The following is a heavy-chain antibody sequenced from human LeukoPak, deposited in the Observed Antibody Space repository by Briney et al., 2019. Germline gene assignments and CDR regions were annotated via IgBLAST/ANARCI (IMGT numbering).Heavy chain of an antibody. D-gene: IGHD5-12*01. CDR1: GFTFSNYW. CDR3: ARKPLSGGYGGTIDY. Sequence: GGSLRLSCAASGFTFSNYWMHWVRQAPGKGLEWLSRINNDGVSTSYADSVKGRFTISRDNAKNTLYLRMNSLRAEDTAIYYCARKPLSGGYGGTIDYWGQGTLVTVSS. CDR2: INNDGVST. J-gene: IGHJ4*02. V-gene: IGHV3-74*01.